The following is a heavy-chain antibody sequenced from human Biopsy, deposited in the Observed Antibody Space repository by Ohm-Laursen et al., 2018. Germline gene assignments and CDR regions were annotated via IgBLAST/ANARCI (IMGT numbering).Heavy chain of an antibody. Sequence: GESLKISCKTSGYSFINHWIGWVRQMPGKGLEWMGIIYPHDSDARYSPSFQGQVTVSVDKSITTTYLQWSSLQASDTAMYFCARHPSLTADISVAAFDFRGQGTLVTVPS. CDR1: GYSFINHW. V-gene: IGHV5-51*01. CDR3: ARHPSLTADISVAAFDF. J-gene: IGHJ4*02. D-gene: IGHD6-19*01. CDR2: IYPHDSDA.